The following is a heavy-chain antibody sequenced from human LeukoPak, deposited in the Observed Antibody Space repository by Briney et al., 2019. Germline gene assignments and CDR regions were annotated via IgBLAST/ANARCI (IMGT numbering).Heavy chain of an antibody. V-gene: IGHV4-4*07. CDR3: ARESNVLLWFGGFDP. CDR1: GGSINSFY. D-gene: IGHD3-10*01. CDR2: IYYSGST. Sequence: SETLSLTCTVSGGSINSFYWTWIRQPAGKGLEWIGSIYYSGSTYYNPSLKSRVTISVDTSKNQFSLKLSSVTAADTAVYYCARESNVLLWFGGFDPWGQGTLVTVSS. J-gene: IGHJ5*02.